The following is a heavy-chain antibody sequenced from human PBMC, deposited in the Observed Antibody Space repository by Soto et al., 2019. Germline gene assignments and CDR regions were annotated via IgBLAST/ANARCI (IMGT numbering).Heavy chain of an antibody. J-gene: IGHJ4*02. CDR2: ISAYNGNT. CDR1: GYTFTSYC. CDR3: AREGLCSSTSCYGVFDY. V-gene: IGHV1-18*01. Sequence: ASVKFSCKASGYTFTSYCISWVRQAPGQGLEWMGWISAYNGNTNYAQKLQGRVTMTTDTSTSTAYMELRSLRSDDTAVYYCAREGLCSSTSCYGVFDYWGQGTLVTVSS. D-gene: IGHD2-2*01.